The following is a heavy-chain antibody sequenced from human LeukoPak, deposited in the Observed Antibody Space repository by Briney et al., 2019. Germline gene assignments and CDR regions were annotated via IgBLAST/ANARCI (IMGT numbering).Heavy chain of an antibody. J-gene: IGHJ4*02. CDR3: ATNYGDYVRYYFDY. CDR2: IRYDGSNK. CDR1: RFTFSSYG. Sequence: TGGSLRLSSVASRFTFSSYGMHCVRQAPGKGLEWVAFIRYDGSNKYYADSVKGGFTISRDNSKNTLYLQMNSLRAEDTAVYYCATNYGDYVRYYFDYWGQGTLVTVSS. V-gene: IGHV3-30*02. D-gene: IGHD4-17*01.